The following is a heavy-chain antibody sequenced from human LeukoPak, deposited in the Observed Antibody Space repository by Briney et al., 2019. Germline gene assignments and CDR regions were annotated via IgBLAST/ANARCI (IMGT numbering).Heavy chain of an antibody. V-gene: IGHV4-59*01. D-gene: IGHD4-17*01. Sequence: ASETLSLTCTVSGGSISSYYWSWIRQPPGKGLEWIGYIYYSGSTNYNPSLKSRVTISVDTSKNQFSLKLSSVTAADTAVYYCARELGSYGDMYYFDYWGQGTLVTVSS. CDR3: ARELGSYGDMYYFDY. CDR2: IYYSGST. J-gene: IGHJ4*02. CDR1: GGSISSYY.